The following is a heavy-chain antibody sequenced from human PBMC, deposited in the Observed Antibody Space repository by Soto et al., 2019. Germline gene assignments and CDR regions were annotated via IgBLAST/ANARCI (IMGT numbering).Heavy chain of an antibody. CDR1: GFTFSSYS. CDR3: ASGAKRLAPIDY. Sequence: AGGSLRLSCAASGFTFSSYSMNWVRQAPGKGLEWDSSISSSSSYIYYADSVKGRSTISRDNAKSSLYLQMNSLRAEDTAVYYCASGAKRLAPIDYWGQGTLVTVSS. CDR2: ISSSSSYI. D-gene: IGHD6-25*01. V-gene: IGHV3-21*01. J-gene: IGHJ4*02.